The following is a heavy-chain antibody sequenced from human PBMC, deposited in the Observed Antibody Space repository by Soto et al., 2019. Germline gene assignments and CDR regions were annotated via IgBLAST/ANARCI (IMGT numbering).Heavy chain of an antibody. D-gene: IGHD3-22*01. CDR2: ISYDGSNK. CDR1: GFTFSSYA. J-gene: IGHJ4*01. V-gene: IGHV3-30-3*01. CDR3: ARDSSVYYSPGY. Sequence: SLRLSCAASGFTFSSYAMHWVRQAPGKGLEWVAVISYDGSNKYYADSVKGRFTISRDNSKNTLYLQMNSLRAEDTAVYYCARDSSVYYSPGYWGHRTVVTV.